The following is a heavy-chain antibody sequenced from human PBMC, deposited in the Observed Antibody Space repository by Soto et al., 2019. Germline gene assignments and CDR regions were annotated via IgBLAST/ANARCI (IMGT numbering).Heavy chain of an antibody. V-gene: IGHV1-18*01. CDR1: GYTFTSYG. Sequence: ASVKVSCKASGYTFTSYGISWVRQAPGQGLEWMGWISAYNGNTNYAQKLQGRVTMTTDTSTSTAYMELRSLRSDDTAVYYCARDRDSSGLFLPVDPWGQGTLVTVS. J-gene: IGHJ5*02. D-gene: IGHD3-22*01. CDR2: ISAYNGNT. CDR3: ARDRDSSGLFLPVDP.